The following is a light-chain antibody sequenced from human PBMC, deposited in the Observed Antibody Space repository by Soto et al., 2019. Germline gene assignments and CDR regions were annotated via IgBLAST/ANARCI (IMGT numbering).Light chain of an antibody. V-gene: IGLV1-47*01. J-gene: IGLJ2*01. CDR3: AAWDDSLSGPVV. CDR1: SSNIGSNY. Sequence: VLTQPPSASGTPGQRVTISCSGSSSNIGSNYVYWYQQLPGTAPKLLIYRNNQRPSGVPDRFSGSKSGTSASLAISGLRSEDEADYYCAAWDDSLSGPVVFGGGTKVTVL. CDR2: RNN.